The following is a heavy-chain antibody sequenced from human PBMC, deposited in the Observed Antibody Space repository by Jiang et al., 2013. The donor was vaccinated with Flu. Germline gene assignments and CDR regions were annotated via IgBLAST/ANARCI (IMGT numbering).Heavy chain of an antibody. V-gene: IGHV4-39*01. CDR1: GGSISSSSYV. J-gene: IGHJ4*02. CDR3: ARRVELVVVAARYFDY. CDR2: IYYSGST. D-gene: IGHD2-15*01. Sequence: SLTCTVSGGSISSSSYVLGLDPPAPRKGLEWIGSIYYSGSTYYNPSLKSRVTISVDTSKNQFSLKLSSVTAADTAVYYCARRVELVVVAARYFDYWGQGTLVTVSS.